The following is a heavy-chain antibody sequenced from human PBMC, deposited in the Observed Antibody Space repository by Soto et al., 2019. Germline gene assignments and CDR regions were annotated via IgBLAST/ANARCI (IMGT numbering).Heavy chain of an antibody. V-gene: IGHV4-31*03. D-gene: IGHD2-2*02. J-gene: IGHJ6*03. CDR1: GGSISSGGYY. CDR2: IYYSGST. Sequence: SETLSLTCTVSGGSISSGGYYWSWIRQHPGKGLEWIGYIYYSGSTYYNPSLKSRVTISVDTSKNQFSLKLSSVTAADTAVYYCARKNKYCSSTSCYRVAYYYYYMDVWGKGTTVTVSS. CDR3: ARKNKYCSSTSCYRVAYYYYYMDV.